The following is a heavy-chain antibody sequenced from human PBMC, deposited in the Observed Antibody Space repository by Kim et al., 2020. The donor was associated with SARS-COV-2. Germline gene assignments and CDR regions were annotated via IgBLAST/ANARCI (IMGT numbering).Heavy chain of an antibody. V-gene: IGHV4-31*03. Sequence: SETLSLTCTVSGGSISSGGYYWSWIRQHPGKGLEWIGYIYYSGSTYYNPSLKSRVTISVDTSKNQFSLKLSSVTAADTAVYYCARETVDIVVVPAAPRAFDIWAQGTMVSVSS. CDR1: GGSISSGGYY. CDR2: IYYSGST. J-gene: IGHJ3*02. CDR3: ARETVDIVVVPAAPRAFDI. D-gene: IGHD2-2*03.